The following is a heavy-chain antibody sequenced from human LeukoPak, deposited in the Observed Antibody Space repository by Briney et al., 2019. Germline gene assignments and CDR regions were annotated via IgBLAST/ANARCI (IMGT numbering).Heavy chain of an antibody. CDR1: GFTFSRYG. CDR3: AKPEPNYCSSTSCYEFFFDY. CDR2: ISGSGGST. J-gene: IGHJ4*02. D-gene: IGHD2-2*01. V-gene: IGHV3-23*01. Sequence: PAGGSLRLSCAASGFTFSRYGMSWVREAPGKGLEGVSAISGSGGSTYYADSVKGRFTISRDNSKNTLYLQMNSLRAEDTAVYYCAKPEPNYCSSTSCYEFFFDYWGQGTLVTVSS.